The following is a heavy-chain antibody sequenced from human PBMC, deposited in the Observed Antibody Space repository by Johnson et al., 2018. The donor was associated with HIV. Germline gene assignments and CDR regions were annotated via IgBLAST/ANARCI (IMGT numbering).Heavy chain of an antibody. CDR1: GFTFSSYG. J-gene: IGHJ3*02. CDR2: IRYDGNNK. Sequence: VQLVESGGGVVQPGRSLRLSCAASGFTFSSYGMHWVRQAPGKGLEWVAFIRYDGNNKYYADSVKGRFTISRENSKNTLYLQMNSLRAEDTAVYYCTKDLYDSWVDVFDTWGQGTMVTVSS. V-gene: IGHV3-30*02. CDR3: TKDLYDSWVDVFDT. D-gene: IGHD5/OR15-5a*01.